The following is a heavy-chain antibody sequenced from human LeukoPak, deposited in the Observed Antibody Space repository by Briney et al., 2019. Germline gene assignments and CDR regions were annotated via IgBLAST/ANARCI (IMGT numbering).Heavy chain of an antibody. CDR3: ARDHYDILTGYIPFDY. J-gene: IGHJ4*02. Sequence: ASVKVSCKASGYTFTSYGISWVRQAPGQGLEWMGWISAYNSNTNYAQKLQGRVTMTTDTSTSTAYMELRSLRSDDTAVYYCARDHYDILTGYIPFDYWGQGTLVTVSS. CDR2: ISAYNSNT. CDR1: GYTFTSYG. V-gene: IGHV1-18*01. D-gene: IGHD3-9*01.